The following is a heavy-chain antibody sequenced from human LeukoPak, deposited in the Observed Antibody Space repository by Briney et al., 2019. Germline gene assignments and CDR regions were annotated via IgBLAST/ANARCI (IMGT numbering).Heavy chain of an antibody. CDR2: INPNSGGT. D-gene: IGHD1-26*01. CDR3: ARDVMRGSEIDY. V-gene: IGHV1-2*02. J-gene: IGHJ4*02. Sequence: ASVKVSRKASGYTFSDYYIHWVRQAPGQGLEWMGWINPNSGGTNYAQKFQGRVTMTRDTSITTAYMELSRLTSDGTAVYYCARDVMRGSEIDYWGQGTLVAVSS. CDR1: GYTFSDYY.